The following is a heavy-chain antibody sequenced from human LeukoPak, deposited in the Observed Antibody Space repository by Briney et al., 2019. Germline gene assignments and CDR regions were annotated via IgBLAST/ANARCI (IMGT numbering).Heavy chain of an antibody. CDR3: ARDGGYYDSSGPYYYYGMDV. D-gene: IGHD3-22*01. Sequence: SETLSLTCTVSGGSISSYYWSWIRQPPGKGLEWIGYIYYSGSTNYNPSLKSRVTISVDTSKNQFSLKLSSEIAADTAVYYCARDGGYYDSSGPYYYYGMDVWGQGTTVTVSS. V-gene: IGHV4-59*01. CDR2: IYYSGST. CDR1: GGSISSYY. J-gene: IGHJ6*02.